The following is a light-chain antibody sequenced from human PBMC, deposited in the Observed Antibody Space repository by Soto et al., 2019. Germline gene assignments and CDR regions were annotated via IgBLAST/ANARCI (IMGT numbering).Light chain of an antibody. V-gene: IGLV2-14*01. Sequence: QSALTQPASVSGSPGQSITISCTGTSSDVGGYNYVSWYQQHPGKAPKVMIYEVSNRPSGVSNRFSGSKSGNTASLTISGLQAEDEADYYCCSYAGSSTVVFGTGTKVTVL. CDR1: SSDVGGYNY. CDR3: CSYAGSSTVV. CDR2: EVS. J-gene: IGLJ1*01.